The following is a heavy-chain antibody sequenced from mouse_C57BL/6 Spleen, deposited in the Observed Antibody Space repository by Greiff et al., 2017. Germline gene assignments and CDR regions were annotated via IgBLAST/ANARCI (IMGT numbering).Heavy chain of an antibody. V-gene: IGHV5-4*03. Sequence: EVKVVESGGGLVKPGGSLKLSCAASGFTFSSYAMSWVRQTPEKRLEWVATISDGGSYTYYPDNVKGRFTISRDNAKNNLYLQMSHLKSEDTAMXYCARSYYDYDPLFAYWGQGTLVTVSA. CDR1: GFTFSSYA. CDR2: ISDGGSYT. D-gene: IGHD2-4*01. CDR3: ARSYYDYDPLFAY. J-gene: IGHJ3*01.